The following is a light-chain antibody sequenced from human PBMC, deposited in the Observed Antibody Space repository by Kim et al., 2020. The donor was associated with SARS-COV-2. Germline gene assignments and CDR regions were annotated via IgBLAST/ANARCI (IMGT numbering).Light chain of an antibody. J-gene: IGLJ3*02. CDR3: GSRDNNGPGV. CDR2: DKN. Sequence: ALGKKVRITCLGDSLRKYPASWYQQKPGQAPILVMHDKNNVRPSGVPDRFSGSNSGNTAFLTITGAQVEDEAAYYCGSRDNNGPGVFGGGTQLTVL. V-gene: IGLV3-19*01. CDR1: SLRKYP.